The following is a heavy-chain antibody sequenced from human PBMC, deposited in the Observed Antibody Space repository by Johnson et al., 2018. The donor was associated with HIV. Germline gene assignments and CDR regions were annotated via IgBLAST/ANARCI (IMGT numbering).Heavy chain of an antibody. V-gene: IGHV3-49*03. Sequence: VQLVESGGGLVQPGRSLRLSCTASGFTFGDYAMSWFRQAPGKGLEWVGFIRSKAYGGTTEYAASVKGRFTISRDDSKNTLYLQMNSLRAEDTAVYYCAKDLSDYGRIDAFDIWGQGTMVTVSS. CDR1: GFTFGDYA. CDR2: IRSKAYGGTT. D-gene: IGHD4-17*01. J-gene: IGHJ3*02. CDR3: AKDLSDYGRIDAFDI.